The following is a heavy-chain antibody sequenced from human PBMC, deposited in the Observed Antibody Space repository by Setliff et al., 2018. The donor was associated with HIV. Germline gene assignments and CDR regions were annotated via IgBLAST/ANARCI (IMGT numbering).Heavy chain of an antibody. CDR3: ARDHIVATIRDYYYGMDV. CDR2: IYYSGST. J-gene: IGHJ6*02. CDR1: GGSISSYH. D-gene: IGHD5-12*01. V-gene: IGHV4-59*01. Sequence: PSETLSLTCSLSGGSISSYHWNWIRQPPGKGLEWIGYIYYSGSTNYNPSLKSRVTITVDTSKHQFSLKLSSVTAADTAVYYCARDHIVATIRDYYYGMDVWGQGTTVTVSS.